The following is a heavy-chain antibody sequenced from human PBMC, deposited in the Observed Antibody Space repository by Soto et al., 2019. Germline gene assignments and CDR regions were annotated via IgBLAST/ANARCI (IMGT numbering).Heavy chain of an antibody. CDR1: GFTFSDYY. CDR3: ARDQGSSTLRYYYYGMDV. V-gene: IGHV3-11*01. Sequence: GGSLRLSCAASGFTFSDYYMSWIRQAPGKGLEWVSYISSSGSTIYYADSVKGRFTISRDNAKNSLYLQMNSLRAEDTAVYYCARDQGSSTLRYYYYGMDVWGQGTTVTVSS. CDR2: ISSSGSTI. D-gene: IGHD6-6*01. J-gene: IGHJ6*02.